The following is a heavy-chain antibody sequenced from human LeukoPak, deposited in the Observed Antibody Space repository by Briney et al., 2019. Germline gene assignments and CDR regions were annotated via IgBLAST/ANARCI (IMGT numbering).Heavy chain of an antibody. Sequence: PGGSLRLSCAASGFTFSSYSMNWVRQAPGEGLEWVSSISSSSSYIYYADSVKGRFTISRDNANSSLYLQMNSLRAEDTAVYYCARGRAFDIWGQGTMVTVSS. CDR1: GFTFSSYS. V-gene: IGHV3-21*01. CDR3: ARGRAFDI. J-gene: IGHJ3*02. CDR2: ISSSSSYI.